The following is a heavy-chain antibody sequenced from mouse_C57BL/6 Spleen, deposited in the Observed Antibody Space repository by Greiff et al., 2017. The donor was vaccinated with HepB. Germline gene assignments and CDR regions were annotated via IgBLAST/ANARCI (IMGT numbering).Heavy chain of an antibody. CDR3: VREEYYSNYVGGAMDY. D-gene: IGHD2-5*01. J-gene: IGHJ4*01. CDR1: GFTFNTYA. V-gene: IGHV10-3*01. CDR2: IRSKSSNYAT. Sequence: EVQLVESGGGLVQPKGSLKLSCAASGFTFNTYAMHWVRQAPGKGLEWVARIRSKSSNYATYYADSVTDRFTISRDDSQSMLYLQMNNLKTEDTAMYYCVREEYYSNYVGGAMDYWGQGTSVTVSS.